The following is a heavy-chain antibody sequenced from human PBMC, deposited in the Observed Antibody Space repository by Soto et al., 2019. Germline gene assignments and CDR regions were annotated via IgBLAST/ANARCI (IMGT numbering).Heavy chain of an antibody. CDR3: ARVVAANWFDP. CDR1: GGSISSYY. CDR2: IYYSGST. D-gene: IGHD2-15*01. Sequence: SETLSLTCTVSGGSISSYYWSWIRQPPGKGLEWIGYIYYSGSTYYNPSLKSRVTISVDRSKNQFSLKLSSVTAADTAVYYCARVVAANWFDPWGQGTLVTVSS. V-gene: IGHV4-59*12. J-gene: IGHJ5*02.